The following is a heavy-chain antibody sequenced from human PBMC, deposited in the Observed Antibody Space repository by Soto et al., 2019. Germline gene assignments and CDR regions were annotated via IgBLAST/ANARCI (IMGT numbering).Heavy chain of an antibody. D-gene: IGHD3-16*01. CDR3: VRILHGGKTKFDY. Sequence: QVQLVQSGAEVKKPGASVKVSCKASGYTFTSYAMHWVRQAPGQRLEWMGWINAGNGNTKYSQKFQGRVTITRDTSASTAYMELSSLRSEDTAVYYCVRILHGGKTKFDYWGQGTLVTVSS. V-gene: IGHV1-3*01. J-gene: IGHJ4*02. CDR1: GYTFTSYA. CDR2: INAGNGNT.